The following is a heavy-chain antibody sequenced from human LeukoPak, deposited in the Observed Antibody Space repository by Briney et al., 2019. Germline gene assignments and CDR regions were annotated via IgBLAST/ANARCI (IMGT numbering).Heavy chain of an antibody. CDR1: GFTFDDYA. CDR2: ISWNSGSI. V-gene: IGHV3-9*01. D-gene: IGHD2-21*02. Sequence: PGGSLRLSCAASGFTFDDYAMHWVRQAPGKGLEWVSGISWNSGSIGYADSVKGRFTISRDNAKNSLYLQMNSLRAEDTALYYCAKGGEDCGGDGYYFDYWGQGTLVTVSS. J-gene: IGHJ4*02. CDR3: AKGGEDCGGDGYYFDY.